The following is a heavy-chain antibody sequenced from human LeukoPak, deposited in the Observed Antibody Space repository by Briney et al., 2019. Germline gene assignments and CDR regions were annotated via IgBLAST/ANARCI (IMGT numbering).Heavy chain of an antibody. CDR3: ARGGGYPLYYYGMYV. V-gene: IGHV3-53*01. J-gene: IGHJ6*02. CDR1: GFTVSDNY. D-gene: IGHD1-26*01. Sequence: GSLRLSCAASGFTVSDNYMSWVRQAPGQGLEWVSMIHTGGSAYYTDSVKGRFTISRDDSTNTLYLRMNSLRAEDTALYYCARGGGYPLYYYGMYVWGQGTTVTVSS. CDR2: IHTGGSA.